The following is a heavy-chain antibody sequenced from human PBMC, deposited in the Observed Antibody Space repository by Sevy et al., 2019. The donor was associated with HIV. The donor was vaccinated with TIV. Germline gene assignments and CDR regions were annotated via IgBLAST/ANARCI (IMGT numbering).Heavy chain of an antibody. Sequence: GGSLRLSCAASGFTFSSYAMHCVRQAPGKGVEWVAVISYDGSNKYYADSVKGRFTISRDNSKNTLYLQMNSLRAEDTAVYYCARDLGSGYYYGWFDPWGQGTLVTVSS. D-gene: IGHD3-22*01. V-gene: IGHV3-30-3*01. CDR3: ARDLGSGYYYGWFDP. CDR1: GFTFSSYA. J-gene: IGHJ5*02. CDR2: ISYDGSNK.